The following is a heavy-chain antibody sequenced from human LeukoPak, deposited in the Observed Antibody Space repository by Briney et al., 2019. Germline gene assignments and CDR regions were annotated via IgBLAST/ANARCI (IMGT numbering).Heavy chain of an antibody. V-gene: IGHV5-51*01. D-gene: IGHD2-15*01. J-gene: IGHJ4*02. CDR1: GYPFTTNW. Sequence: GESLQISCQASGYPFTTNWIGWVRQMPGKGLEWMGIICPGDSDTRYSPSFEGQVSISADKSISTAYLQWSSLKASDTAIYFCATLGVSLSTPFEFWGQGSLVTVSS. CDR2: ICPGDSDT. CDR3: ATLGVSLSTPFEF.